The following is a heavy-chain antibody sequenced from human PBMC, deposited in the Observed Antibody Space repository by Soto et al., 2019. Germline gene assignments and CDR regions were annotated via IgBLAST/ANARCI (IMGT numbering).Heavy chain of an antibody. V-gene: IGHV1-3*01. D-gene: IGHD3-22*01. CDR2: IKPGTGDT. J-gene: IGHJ4*02. CDR1: GYSFTSHV. CDR3: ARGYYYDSSGYYFDN. Sequence: SEKVSFKASGYSFTSHVVDWLRQAPGQRLEWVGWIKPGTGDTKFLQEFQGRLTITRDTSATTAYMDLSNLRSGDTAVYYCARGYYYDSSGYYFDNWGQGTLVTVSS.